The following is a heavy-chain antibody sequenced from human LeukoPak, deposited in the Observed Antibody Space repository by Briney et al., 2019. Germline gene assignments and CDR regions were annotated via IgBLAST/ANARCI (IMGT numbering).Heavy chain of an antibody. Sequence: SETLSLTCAVYGGSFSGYYWSWVRQPPGKGLEWVGEINHSGSTNYNPSLKSRVTISVDTSKNQFSLKLSSMTAADTAVYYCARGSPRYSSGWYNYFDYWGQGTLVTVSS. J-gene: IGHJ4*02. CDR2: INHSGST. D-gene: IGHD6-19*01. CDR3: ARGSPRYSSGWYNYFDY. V-gene: IGHV4-34*01. CDR1: GGSFSGYY.